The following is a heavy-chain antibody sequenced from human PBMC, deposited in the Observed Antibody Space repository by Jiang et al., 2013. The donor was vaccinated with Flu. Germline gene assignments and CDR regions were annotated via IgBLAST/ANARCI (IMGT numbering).Heavy chain of an antibody. V-gene: IGHV2-5*02. J-gene: IGHJ4*02. D-gene: IGHD3-10*01. Sequence: KPTQTLTLTCTFSGFSLSTSAVGVGWIRQPPGKALEWLALIYWDDDKRYSPSLKSRLTITKDTSKNHVVLTMTNMDPVDTATYYCAHSLFHYGSGSYQVDYWGPGTLVTVSS. CDR3: AHSLFHYGSGSYQVDY. CDR2: IYWDDDK. CDR1: GFSLSTSAVG.